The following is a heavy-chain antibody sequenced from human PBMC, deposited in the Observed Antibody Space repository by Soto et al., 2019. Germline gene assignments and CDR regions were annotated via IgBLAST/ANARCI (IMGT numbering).Heavy chain of an antibody. Sequence: SETLSLTCAVYGGSFSGYYWSWIRQPPGKGLEWIGEINHSGSTNYNPSLKSRVTMSVDTSKNQFSLKLSSVTAADTAVYYCARGNDYGDLFDYWGQGTLVTVSS. CDR1: GGSFSGYY. J-gene: IGHJ4*02. V-gene: IGHV4-34*01. D-gene: IGHD4-17*01. CDR3: ARGNDYGDLFDY. CDR2: INHSGST.